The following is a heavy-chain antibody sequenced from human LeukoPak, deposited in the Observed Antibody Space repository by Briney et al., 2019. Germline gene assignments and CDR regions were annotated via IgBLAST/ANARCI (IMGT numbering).Heavy chain of an antibody. J-gene: IGHJ3*02. V-gene: IGHV1-69*04. D-gene: IGHD3-16*02. CDR3: ASLVYRSNDSFDI. Sequence: GASVKVSCKASGGTFSSYAISWVRQAPGQGVEWMGRIIPILGIANYAQKFQGRGTITAYKSTSTAYMELRNLRSEDTAVYYCASLVYRSNDSFDIGGQETMVTVSS. CDR1: GGTFSSYA. CDR2: IIPILGIA.